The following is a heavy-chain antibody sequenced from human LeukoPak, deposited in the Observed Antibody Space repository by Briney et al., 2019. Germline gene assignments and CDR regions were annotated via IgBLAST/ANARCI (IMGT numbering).Heavy chain of an antibody. CDR1: GFTFSSYA. CDR2: ISYDGSNK. V-gene: IGHV3-30*04. J-gene: IGHJ4*02. Sequence: PGRSLRLSCAASGFTFSSYAMHWVRQAPGKGLEWVAVISYDGSNKYYADSVKGRFTISRDNSKNTLYLQMNGLRAEDTAVYYCARAPGEDDYGDYSYYFDYWGQGTLVTVSS. D-gene: IGHD4-17*01. CDR3: ARAPGEDDYGDYSYYFDY.